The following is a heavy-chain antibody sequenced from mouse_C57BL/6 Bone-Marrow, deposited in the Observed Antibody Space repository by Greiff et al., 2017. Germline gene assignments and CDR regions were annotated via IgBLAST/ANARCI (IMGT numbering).Heavy chain of an antibody. J-gene: IGHJ3*01. CDR2: IRLKSDNYAT. Sequence: EVHLVESGGGLVQPGGSMKLSCVASGFTFSNYWMNWVRQSPEKGLEWVAQIRLKSDNYATHYAESVKGRFTISSDDSKSSVYLQMNNLRAEDTGIYYCTVYYGNYLFAYWGQGTLVTVSA. CDR1: GFTFSNYW. D-gene: IGHD2-1*01. V-gene: IGHV6-3*01. CDR3: TVYYGNYLFAY.